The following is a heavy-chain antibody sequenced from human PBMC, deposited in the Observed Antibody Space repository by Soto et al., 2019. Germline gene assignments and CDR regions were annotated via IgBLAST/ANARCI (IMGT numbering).Heavy chain of an antibody. D-gene: IGHD6-19*01. Sequence: EVQLVESGGGLVQPGGSLRLSCAASGFTFDDYAMHWVRQAPGKGLEWVSGISWNSGSIGYADSVKGRFTISRDNAKNSLYLQMNSLRAEDTALYYCAKEHSSGRGWFDPWGQGTLVTVSS. CDR3: AKEHSSGRGWFDP. V-gene: IGHV3-9*01. J-gene: IGHJ5*02. CDR1: GFTFDDYA. CDR2: ISWNSGSI.